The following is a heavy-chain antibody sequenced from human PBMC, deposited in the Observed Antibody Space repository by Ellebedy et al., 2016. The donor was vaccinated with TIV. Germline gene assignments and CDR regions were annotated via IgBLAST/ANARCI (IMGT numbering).Heavy chain of an antibody. D-gene: IGHD3-10*01. CDR1: GGTFSSYA. Sequence: AASVKVSCKASGGTFSSYAISWVRQAPGQGIEWMGWINPNSGGTNYAQKFQGRVTMTRDTSISTAYMELSRLRSDDTAVYYCARGDFGVHGSGIPYDYWGQGTLVTVSS. J-gene: IGHJ4*02. CDR3: ARGDFGVHGSGIPYDY. CDR2: INPNSGGT. V-gene: IGHV1-2*02.